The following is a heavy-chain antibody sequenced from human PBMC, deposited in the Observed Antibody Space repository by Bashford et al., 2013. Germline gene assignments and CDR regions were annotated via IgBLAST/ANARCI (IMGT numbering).Heavy chain of an antibody. J-gene: IGHJ4*02. CDR2: ISGSGGST. Sequence: VRQAPGKGLEWVSAISGSGGSTYYADSVKGRFTISRDNSKNTLFLQMNSLRAEDTAVYYCARAFTGSPRGAFDYWGQGILVTVSS. V-gene: IGHV3-23*01. CDR3: ARAFTGSPRGAFDY. D-gene: IGHD6-19*01.